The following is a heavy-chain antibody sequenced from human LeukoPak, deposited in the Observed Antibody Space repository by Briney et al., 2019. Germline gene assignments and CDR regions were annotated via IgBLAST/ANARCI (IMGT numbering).Heavy chain of an antibody. D-gene: IGHD4-11*01. Sequence: GASVKVSCKASGYTFTSYGISWVRQAPGQGLEWMGWISAYNGNTNYAQKLQGRVTMTTDTSTSTAYMELRSLRSDDTAVYYCARPLQYPHYYGMDVWGQGTTVTVSS. V-gene: IGHV1-18*01. J-gene: IGHJ6*02. CDR2: ISAYNGNT. CDR1: GYTFTSYG. CDR3: ARPLQYPHYYGMDV.